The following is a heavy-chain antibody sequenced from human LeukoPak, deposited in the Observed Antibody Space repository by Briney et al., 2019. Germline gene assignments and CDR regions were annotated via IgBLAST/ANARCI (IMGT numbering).Heavy chain of an antibody. V-gene: IGHV3-73*01. J-gene: IGHJ4*02. D-gene: IGHD6-19*01. CDR3: TRSGSGWYYDY. CDR1: GFTFSGSA. Sequence: GGSLRLSCAASGFTFSGSAMHWVRQASGKGLEWLGRIRSKAGSYATAYAESVKGRFTVSRDDSKNTAYLQMNSLKTEDTAVYSCTRSGSGWYYDYWGQGTLVTVSS. CDR2: IRSKAGSYAT.